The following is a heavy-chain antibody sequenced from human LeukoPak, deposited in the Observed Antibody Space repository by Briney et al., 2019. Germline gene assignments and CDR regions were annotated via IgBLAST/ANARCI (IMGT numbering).Heavy chain of an antibody. D-gene: IGHD3-3*01. V-gene: IGHV4-34*01. CDR3: ARGPRITIFGVVIINGVARTYGMDV. J-gene: IGHJ6*02. CDR1: GGSFSGYY. CDR2: INHSGST. Sequence: SETLSLTCAVYGGSFSGYYWSWIRQPPGKGLEWIGEINHSGSTNYNPSLKSRVTISVDTSKNQFSLKLSSVTAADTAVYYCARGPRITIFGVVIINGVARTYGMDVWGQGTTVTVSS.